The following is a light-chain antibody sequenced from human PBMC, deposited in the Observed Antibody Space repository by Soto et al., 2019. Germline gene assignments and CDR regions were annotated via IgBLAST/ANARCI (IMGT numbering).Light chain of an antibody. CDR3: CSYTGSNTMV. V-gene: IGLV2-14*03. CDR1: SSDIGRYNY. Sequence: QSVLTQPASVSGSPGQSITISCTGTSSDIGRYNYVSWYQHHPGKAPKLMIFDVSHRPSGISNRFSGSKSGNTASLTISVLQAEDEGIYYCCSYTGSNTMVFGGGTKLTVL. CDR2: DVS. J-gene: IGLJ3*02.